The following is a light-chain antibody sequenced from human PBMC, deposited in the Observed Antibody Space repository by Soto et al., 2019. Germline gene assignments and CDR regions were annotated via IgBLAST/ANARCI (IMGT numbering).Light chain of an antibody. Sequence: EIVLTQSPGTLSLSPGERATLSCRASQSVSSSYLAWYQQRPGQAPRLLIYDTSSRATGIPHRFSGSGSGTDFTLTISRLKPEDFAVYYCQQYGSSPLVTFGQGTRLEIK. CDR1: QSVSSSY. V-gene: IGKV3-20*01. CDR2: DTS. CDR3: QQYGSSPLVT. J-gene: IGKJ5*01.